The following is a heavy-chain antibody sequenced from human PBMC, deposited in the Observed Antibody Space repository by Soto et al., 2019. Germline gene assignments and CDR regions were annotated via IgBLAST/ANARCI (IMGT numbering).Heavy chain of an antibody. V-gene: IGHV1-18*01. D-gene: IGHD3-3*01. CDR3: ARVPNYDFWSGYLTQPYYYYMDV. CDR2: ISAYNGNT. J-gene: IGHJ6*03. Sequence: ASVKXSCKASGYTFTSYGISWVRQAPGQGLEWMGWISAYNGNTNYAQKLQGRVTMTTDTSTSTAYMELRSLRSDDTAVYYCARVPNYDFWSGYLTQPYYYYMDVWGKGTTVTVSS. CDR1: GYTFTSYG.